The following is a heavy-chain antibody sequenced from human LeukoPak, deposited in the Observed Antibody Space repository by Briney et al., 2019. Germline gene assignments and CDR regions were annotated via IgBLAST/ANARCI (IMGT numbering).Heavy chain of an antibody. CDR1: GGSFSGYY. V-gene: IGHV4-34*01. CDR3: ARLKGGYSGYDSRYYFDY. CDR2: INHSGST. Sequence: SETLSLTCAVYGGSFSGYYWSWICQPPGKGLEWIGEINHSGSTNYNPSLKSRVTISVDTSKNQFSLKLSSVTAADTAVYYCARLKGGYSGYDSRYYFDYWGQGTLVTVSS. D-gene: IGHD5-12*01. J-gene: IGHJ4*02.